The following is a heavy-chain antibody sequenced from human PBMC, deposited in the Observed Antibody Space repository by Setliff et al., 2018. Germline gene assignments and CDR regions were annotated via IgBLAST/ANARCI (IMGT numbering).Heavy chain of an antibody. CDR3: ARGPAGTYAFDI. V-gene: IGHV1-2*06. Sequence: ASVKVSCKASGYTFTDYYIHWVRQAPGQGLEWMGRIDPDSGGTNYAQKFQGRVTMTRDTSITAAYMELSRLRSDDTAVYYCARGPAGTYAFDIWGQGTMVTVSS. CDR1: GYTFTDYY. D-gene: IGHD1-7*01. J-gene: IGHJ3*02. CDR2: IDPDSGGT.